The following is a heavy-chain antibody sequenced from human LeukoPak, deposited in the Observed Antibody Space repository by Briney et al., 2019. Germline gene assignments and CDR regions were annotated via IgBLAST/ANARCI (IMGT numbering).Heavy chain of an antibody. CDR1: GFTVSSNY. J-gene: IGHJ6*04. CDR3: ADLGITMIGGG. V-gene: IGHV3-53*01. D-gene: IGHD3-10*02. Sequence: GGSLRLSCAASGFTVSSNYMSWVRQAPGKGLEWVSVIYSGGSTYYADSVKGRFTISRDNSKNTLYLQMNSLRAEDTAVYYCADLGITMIGGGWGKGTTVTTAS. CDR2: IYSGGST.